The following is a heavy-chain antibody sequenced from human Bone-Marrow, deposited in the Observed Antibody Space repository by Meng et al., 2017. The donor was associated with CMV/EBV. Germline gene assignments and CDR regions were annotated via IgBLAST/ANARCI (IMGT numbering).Heavy chain of an antibody. CDR3: ARVYLALLDI. V-gene: IGHV4-39*07. CDR1: GGSISSSSYY. D-gene: IGHD2-8*01. J-gene: IGHJ3*02. CDR2: IYYTGST. Sequence: SETLSLTCTVSGGSISSSSYYWGWIRQPPGKGLEWIGSIYYTGSTYYNPSLKSRVIISVETSKTQFSLKLSSVTAADTAVYYCARVYLALLDIWGQGTMVTVSS.